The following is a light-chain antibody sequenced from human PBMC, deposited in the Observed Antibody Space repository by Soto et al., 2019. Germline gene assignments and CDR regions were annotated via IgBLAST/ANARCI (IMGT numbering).Light chain of an antibody. J-gene: IGLJ3*02. CDR1: NSNIGSHT. Sequence: QPVLTQPPSASGTPGQRITISCSGSNSNIGSHTVHWYQHLPGTAPKLLIYDNDQRPSGVPDRFSGSKSGSSASLAISGLQSDDESDYYCASWDDSLNVWLFGVGPKVTV. CDR3: ASWDDSLNVWL. CDR2: DND. V-gene: IGLV1-44*01.